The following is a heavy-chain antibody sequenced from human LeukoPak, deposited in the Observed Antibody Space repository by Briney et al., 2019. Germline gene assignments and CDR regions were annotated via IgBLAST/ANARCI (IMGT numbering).Heavy chain of an antibody. V-gene: IGHV1-69*13. D-gene: IGHD2-2*02. CDR2: IIPIFGTA. J-gene: IGHJ4*02. Sequence: SVKVSCKASGGTFSSYAISWEQQAPGQGLEWMGWIIPIFGTANYAQRFQGRVTITADESTSTACMELSSLRSEDTAVYYCEGYCSSTSCYSPPTTHSYWGQGTLVTVSS. CDR1: GGTFSSYA. CDR3: EGYCSSTSCYSPPTTHSY.